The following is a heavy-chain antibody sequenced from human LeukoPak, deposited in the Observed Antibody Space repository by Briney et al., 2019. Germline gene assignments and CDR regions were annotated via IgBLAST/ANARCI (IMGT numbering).Heavy chain of an antibody. CDR2: FYSSGST. CDR3: ARGRRYSYGYYGYYFDY. V-gene: IGHV4-4*07. Sequence: SETLSLTCTVSGTSLTTYFWSWIRQPAGKGLEWIGRFYSSGSTSYNPSLKSRLTMSVDTSKNEFSLKLSSVTAADTAVYYCARGRRYSYGYYGYYFDYWGQGTLVTVSS. J-gene: IGHJ4*02. D-gene: IGHD5-18*01. CDR1: GTSLTTYF.